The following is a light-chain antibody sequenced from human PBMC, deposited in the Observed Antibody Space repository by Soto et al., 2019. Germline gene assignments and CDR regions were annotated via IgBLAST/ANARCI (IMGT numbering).Light chain of an antibody. CDR3: QQSYSTPFA. Sequence: DLQMTQSPSSLSASVGDRVTITCRASQSISSYLNWYQQKPGKAPKLLIYAASSLQSGVPSRFSGSGSGTEFTLTIGSLQPEGFATYYCQQSYSTPFAFGPGTKVDIK. J-gene: IGKJ3*01. CDR2: AAS. CDR1: QSISSY. V-gene: IGKV1-39*01.